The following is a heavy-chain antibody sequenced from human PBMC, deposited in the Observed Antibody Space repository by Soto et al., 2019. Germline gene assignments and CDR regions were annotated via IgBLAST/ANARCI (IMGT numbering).Heavy chain of an antibody. CDR2: ISYDGSNK. Sequence: QVQLVESGGGVVQPGRSLRLSCAASGFTFSSYGMHWVRQAPGKGLEWVAVISYDGSNKYYADSVKGRFTISRDNSKNTLYLQMNSLRAEDTAVYYCAIELVSSSWFGYYYYGMDVWGQGTTVTVSS. V-gene: IGHV3-30*03. J-gene: IGHJ6*02. CDR3: AIELVSSSWFGYYYYGMDV. CDR1: GFTFSSYG. D-gene: IGHD6-13*01.